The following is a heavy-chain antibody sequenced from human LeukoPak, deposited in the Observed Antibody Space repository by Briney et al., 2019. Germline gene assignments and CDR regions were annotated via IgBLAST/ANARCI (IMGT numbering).Heavy chain of an antibody. CDR2: IYYTGGT. CDR3: ASDSGSYLDTFDI. CDR1: GDSISSSTYS. J-gene: IGHJ3*02. V-gene: IGHV4-39*07. Sequence: SETLSLTCSVSGDSISSSTYSWGWIRQPPGKGLEWIGNIYYTGGTSYNPFLKSRVAISLDTSKNQFSLKLSSVTAADTAVYYCASDSGSYLDTFDIWGQGTMVTVSS. D-gene: IGHD1-26*01.